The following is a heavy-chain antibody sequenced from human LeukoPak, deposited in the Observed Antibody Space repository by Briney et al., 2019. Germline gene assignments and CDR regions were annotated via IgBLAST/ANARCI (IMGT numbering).Heavy chain of an antibody. CDR2: ISYDGSNK. Sequence: GGSLRLSCAASGFTFSSYAMHWVRQAPGKGLEWVAVISYDGSNKYYADSVKGRFTISRDNSKNTLYLQMNSLRAEDTAVYYCARGQRYFDWLLLLSGGDSYYYGMDVWGQGTTVTVSS. V-gene: IGHV3-30-3*01. D-gene: IGHD3-9*01. CDR1: GFTFSSYA. J-gene: IGHJ6*02. CDR3: ARGQRYFDWLLLLSGGDSYYYGMDV.